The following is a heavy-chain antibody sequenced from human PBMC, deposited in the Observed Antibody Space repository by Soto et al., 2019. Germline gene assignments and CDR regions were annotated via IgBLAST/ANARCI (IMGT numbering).Heavy chain of an antibody. V-gene: IGHV3-7*03. D-gene: IGHD3-3*01. CDR1: AFTFSGYW. CDR2: VNQDGSEK. CDR3: AREGYDFRSARAAWFDP. J-gene: IGHJ5*02. Sequence: GGSRRLSCAASAFTFSGYWMTWVRQAPGKGLEWVATVNQDGSEKYYVDSVTGRFTISRDNAKNSMYLQMNGLRVEDSALYYCAREGYDFRSARAAWFDPWGQGT.